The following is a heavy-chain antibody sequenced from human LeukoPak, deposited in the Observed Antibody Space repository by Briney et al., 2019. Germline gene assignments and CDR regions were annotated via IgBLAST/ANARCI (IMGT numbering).Heavy chain of an antibody. CDR1: GFTFSNYD. Sequence: PGGSLRLSCAASGFTFSNYDFHWVRQAPGKGLEWVAVISYDGSNVYYADSVKGRFTISRDNSKNTLYLQMDSLKTEDTAFYYCARIFDFWGQGTLVTVSS. J-gene: IGHJ4*02. CDR3: ARIFDF. CDR2: ISYDGSNV. V-gene: IGHV3-30-3*01.